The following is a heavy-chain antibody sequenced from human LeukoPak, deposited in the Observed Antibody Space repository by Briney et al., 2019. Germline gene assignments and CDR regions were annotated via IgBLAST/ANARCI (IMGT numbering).Heavy chain of an antibody. J-gene: IGHJ4*02. CDR1: GFTFSSYG. CDR3: AKAKYCSSTSCLYRSFDY. CDR2: IRYDGSNK. D-gene: IGHD2-2*01. Sequence: PGGSLRLSCAASGFTFSSYGMHWVRQAPGKGLEWVAFIRYDGSNKYYADSVKGRLTISRDNSKNTLYLQMNSLRAEDTAVYYCAKAKYCSSTSCLYRSFDYWGQGTLVTVSS. V-gene: IGHV3-30*02.